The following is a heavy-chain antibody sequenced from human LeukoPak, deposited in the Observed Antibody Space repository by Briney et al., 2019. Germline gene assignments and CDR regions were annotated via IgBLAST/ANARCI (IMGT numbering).Heavy chain of an antibody. V-gene: IGHV3-11*01. J-gene: IGHJ6*02. CDR3: ARDRGTIFGAAGGGMDV. Sequence: GGSLRLSCAASGFTFSSYWMHWIRQAPGKGLEWVSYISSSGSTIYYADSVKGRFTISRDNAKNSLYLQMNSLRAEDTAVYYCARDRGTIFGAAGGGMDVWGQGTTVTVSS. CDR2: ISSSGSTI. CDR1: GFTFSSYW. D-gene: IGHD3-3*01.